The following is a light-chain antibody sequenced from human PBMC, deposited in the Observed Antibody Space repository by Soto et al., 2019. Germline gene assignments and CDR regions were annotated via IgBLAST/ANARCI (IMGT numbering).Light chain of an antibody. CDR3: QTWDTGIQV. V-gene: IGLV4-69*01. CDR2: LNSDGSH. J-gene: IGLJ2*01. CDR1: SGHSSYS. Sequence: HLVLTQSPSASASLGASVKLTCTLSSGHSSYSIAWHQQQPDKGPRYLMKLNSDGSHNKGDGIPDRFSGSSSGAERYLTISSLQSEDEADYYCQTWDTGIQVFGGGTKLTVL.